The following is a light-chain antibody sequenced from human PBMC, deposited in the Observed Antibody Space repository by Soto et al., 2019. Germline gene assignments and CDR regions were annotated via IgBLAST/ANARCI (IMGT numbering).Light chain of an antibody. CDR3: SSFTTNNTVV. J-gene: IGLJ2*01. Sequence: QSALAQPASVSGSPGQSITISCTGSSSDIGGYNYVSWYQQHPTKAPKVLIFGVVNRPSGIPNRLSASKSGNTASLTISGLQGEGEAVYYCSSFTTNNTVVFGGGTKVTVL. V-gene: IGLV2-14*01. CDR2: GVV. CDR1: SSDIGGYNY.